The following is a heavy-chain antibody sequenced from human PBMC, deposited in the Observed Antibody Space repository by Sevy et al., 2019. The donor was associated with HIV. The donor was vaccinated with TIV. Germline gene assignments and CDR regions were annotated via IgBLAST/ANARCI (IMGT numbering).Heavy chain of an antibody. J-gene: IGHJ4*02. V-gene: IGHV1-46*01. Sequence: ASVKVSCKPSGDTFTNDYMHWVRQAPGQGLEWMGIIDPSAGNASYAEKFQGRVTMAWDTSTSTLYMDLSSLRSKDTAVYYCVRADPAQHFDSWGQGTLVTVSS. CDR3: VRADPAQHFDS. CDR2: IDPSAGNA. CDR1: GDTFTNDY.